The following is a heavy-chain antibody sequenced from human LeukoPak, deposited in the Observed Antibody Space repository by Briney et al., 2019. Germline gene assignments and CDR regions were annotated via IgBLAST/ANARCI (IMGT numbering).Heavy chain of an antibody. Sequence: GESLKISCKGSGYSFTSYWIGWVRQMPGKGLEWMGIIYPGDSDTRYSPSSQGQVTISADKSISTAYLQWSSLKASDTAMYYCARGRIAAAGKGVGFDPWGQGTLVTVSS. CDR3: ARGRIAAAGKGVGFDP. CDR2: IYPGDSDT. J-gene: IGHJ5*02. CDR1: GYSFTSYW. D-gene: IGHD6-13*01. V-gene: IGHV5-51*01.